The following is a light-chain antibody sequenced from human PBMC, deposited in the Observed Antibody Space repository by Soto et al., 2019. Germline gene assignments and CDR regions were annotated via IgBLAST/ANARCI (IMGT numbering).Light chain of an antibody. CDR3: SSYTSSSTYV. V-gene: IGLV2-14*01. CDR2: DVS. Sequence: QSLLTQPASVSGSPGQSITISCTGTSSDVGGYNYVSWYQQYPGKAPKLMIYDVSNRPSGVSNRFSGSKSGNTASLTISGLQAEDEADYYCSSYTSSSTYVFGTGTKATVL. CDR1: SSDVGGYNY. J-gene: IGLJ1*01.